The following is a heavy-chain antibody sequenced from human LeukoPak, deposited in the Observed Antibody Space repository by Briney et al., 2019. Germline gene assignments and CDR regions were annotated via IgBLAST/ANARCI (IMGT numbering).Heavy chain of an antibody. CDR2: INWNGGSA. J-gene: IGHJ4*02. D-gene: IGHD3-22*01. Sequence: GGTLRLSCAASGFTFSTYGMSWVRQVAGEVLGWDSYINWNGGSADYADSVKGRFTISRDNAKNPLYLQMNSLRAEDTALYYCAREIYDSSGSDYWGQGTLVTVSS. V-gene: IGHV3-20*04. CDR3: AREIYDSSGSDY. CDR1: GFTFSTYG.